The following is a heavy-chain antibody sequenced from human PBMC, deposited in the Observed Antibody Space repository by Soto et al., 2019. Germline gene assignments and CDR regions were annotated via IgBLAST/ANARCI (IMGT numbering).Heavy chain of an antibody. CDR1: GGTFSSYA. CDR3: ARHPRYCSGGSCYTWGFDY. CDR2: IIPIFGTA. V-gene: IGHV1-69*01. J-gene: IGHJ4*02. Sequence: QVQLVQSGAEVKKPGSSVKVSCKASGGTFSSYAISWVRQAPGQGLEWMGGIIPIFGTANYAQKFQGRVTITADESTSTAYMELSSLRSEDTAVYYCARHPRYCSGGSCYTWGFDYWGQGTLVTVSS. D-gene: IGHD2-15*01.